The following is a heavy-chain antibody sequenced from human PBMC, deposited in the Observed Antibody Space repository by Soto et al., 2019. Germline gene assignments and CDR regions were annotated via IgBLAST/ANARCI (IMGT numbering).Heavy chain of an antibody. CDR3: AKGGEYGDYEDYFDY. D-gene: IGHD4-17*01. Sequence: GGSLRLSCAASGFTFSSYGMHWVRQAPGKGLEWVAVISYDGSNKYYADSVKGRFTISRDNSKNTLYLQMNSLRAEDTAVYYCAKGGEYGDYEDYFDYWGQGTLVTVSS. CDR2: ISYDGSNK. CDR1: GFTFSSYG. J-gene: IGHJ4*02. V-gene: IGHV3-30*18.